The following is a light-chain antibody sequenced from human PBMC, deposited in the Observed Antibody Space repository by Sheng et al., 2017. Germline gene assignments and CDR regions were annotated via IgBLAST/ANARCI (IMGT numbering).Light chain of an antibody. CDR3: QERRNWPPIT. CDR2: DAS. V-gene: IGKV3-11*01. J-gene: IGKJ5*01. CDR1: QSVSNY. Sequence: EIVLTQSPATLSLSPGERATLSCRASQSVSNYLAWYQQKPGQAPRLLIYDASNRATGIPARFSGSGSGTDFTLTISSLEPEDFAIYYCQERRNWPPITFGQGTRLEIK.